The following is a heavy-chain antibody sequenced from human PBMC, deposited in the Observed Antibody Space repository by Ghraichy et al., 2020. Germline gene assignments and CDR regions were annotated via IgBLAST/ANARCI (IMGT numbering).Heavy chain of an antibody. CDR2: ISSSSSTI. V-gene: IGHV3-48*02. Sequence: LSLTCAASGFTFSSYSMNWVRQAPGKGLEWVSYISSSSSTIYYADSVKGRFTISRDNAKNSLYLQTNSLRDEDTAVYYCAREQAAAGTIDYWGQGTLVTVSS. D-gene: IGHD6-13*01. J-gene: IGHJ4*02. CDR3: AREQAAAGTIDY. CDR1: GFTFSSYS.